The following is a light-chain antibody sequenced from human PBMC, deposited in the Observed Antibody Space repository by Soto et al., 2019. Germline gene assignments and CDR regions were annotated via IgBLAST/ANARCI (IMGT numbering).Light chain of an antibody. CDR3: QHYNNYSEA. CDR2: GAS. Sequence: EIVLAQSPATLSLSLGERATLSCRASQDVSEKLAWYQQKPGQAPKLLIYGASSMETGVPARFSGSGSGTEFTLTISSLQSDDFATYYCQHYNNYSEAFGQGTKVDIK. V-gene: IGKV3-15*01. CDR1: QDVSEK. J-gene: IGKJ1*01.